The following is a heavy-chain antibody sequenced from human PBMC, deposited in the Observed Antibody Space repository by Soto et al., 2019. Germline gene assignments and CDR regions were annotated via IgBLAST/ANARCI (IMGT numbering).Heavy chain of an antibody. J-gene: IGHJ4*02. V-gene: IGHV4-30-4*01. Sequence: SEALSLTCTVSGGSISSGDYYWSWIRQPPGKGLEWIGYIYYSGSTYYNPSLKSRVIISVDRSKNQFSLKVSSVTAADTAVYYCSSKPYNRNTWTLYWGPGILVTV. CDR1: GGSISSGDYY. CDR2: IYYSGST. CDR3: SSKPYNRNTWTLY. D-gene: IGHD1-1*01.